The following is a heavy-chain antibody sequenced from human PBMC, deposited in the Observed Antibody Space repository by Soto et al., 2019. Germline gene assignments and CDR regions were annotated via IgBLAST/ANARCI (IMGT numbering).Heavy chain of an antibody. CDR1: GFTFSDYA. J-gene: IGHJ6*04. V-gene: IGHV3-21*01. CDR3: TRDGV. CDR2: ISSTASDK. Sequence: EVQLVEFGGGLVKPGGSLRLSCEASGFTFSDYAMNWVRQAPGKGPEWVSFISSTASDKYYADSVKGRFTISRDNVKNSMYLQMNSLRAEDTAVYHGTRDGVWGEGTTVTVSS.